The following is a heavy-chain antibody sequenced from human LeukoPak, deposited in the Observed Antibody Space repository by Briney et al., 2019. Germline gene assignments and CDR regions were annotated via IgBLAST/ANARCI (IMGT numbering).Heavy chain of an antibody. CDR1: GGSFSGYY. V-gene: IGHV4-34*01. D-gene: IGHD6-13*01. Sequence: SETLSLTCAVYGGSFSGYYWSWVRQPPGKGLEWIGEINHSGSTNYNPSLKSRVTISVDTSKNQFSLKLGSVTAADTAVYYCAREGGAAGSDYWGQGTLVTVSS. J-gene: IGHJ4*02. CDR2: INHSGST. CDR3: AREGGAAGSDY.